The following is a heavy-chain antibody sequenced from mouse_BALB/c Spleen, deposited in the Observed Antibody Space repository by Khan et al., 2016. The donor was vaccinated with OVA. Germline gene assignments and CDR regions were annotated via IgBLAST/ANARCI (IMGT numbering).Heavy chain of an antibody. Sequence: QVQLKESGPCLAAPSQSLSITCTIPGSSFTRSVIHWVRPPPGPGLEWPVGILSACKTTYNSALKSRLNHIKDNSTSQVFLKRNSLQTSDTAMYYCARQNFPGYFDVWDAGTTVTV. CDR3: ARQNFPGYFDV. CDR1: GSSFTRSV. CDR2: ILSACKT. V-gene: IGHV2-6-1*01. J-gene: IGHJ1*01.